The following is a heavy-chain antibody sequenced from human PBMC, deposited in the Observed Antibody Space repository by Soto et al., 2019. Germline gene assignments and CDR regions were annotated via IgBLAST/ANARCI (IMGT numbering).Heavy chain of an antibody. D-gene: IGHD2-21*02. V-gene: IGHV1-2*02. CDR3: ARQLAYCGGDCFTEPVDY. CDR1: GYTFTGYY. CDR2: INPNSGDT. J-gene: IGHJ4*02. Sequence: QAQLVQSGAEVKKPGASVKVSCEASGYTFTGYYMHWVRQAPGQGLEWMGWINPNSGDTKYAQKFRGRVTMTGDTSITTAYMELKMLTSDDTAVYYCARQLAYCGGDCFTEPVDYWGQGTLVTVSS.